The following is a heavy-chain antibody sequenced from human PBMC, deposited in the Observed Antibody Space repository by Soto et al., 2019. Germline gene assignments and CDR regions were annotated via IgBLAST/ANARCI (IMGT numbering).Heavy chain of an antibody. V-gene: IGHV5-51*01. J-gene: IGHJ4*02. CDR2: IYPGDSDT. Sequence: GESLKISCKGSGYSFTSYWIGWVRQMPGKGLEWMGIIYPGDSDTRYSPSFQGQVTISADKSISTAYLQWSSLKASDTAMYYCARLGYSYGISYYFDYWGQGTLVTVSS. CDR3: ARLGYSYGISYYFDY. CDR1: GYSFTSYW. D-gene: IGHD5-18*01.